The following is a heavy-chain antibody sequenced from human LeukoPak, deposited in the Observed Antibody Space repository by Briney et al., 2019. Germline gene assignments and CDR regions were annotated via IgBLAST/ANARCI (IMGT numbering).Heavy chain of an antibody. D-gene: IGHD3-22*01. CDR2: ISSSGSTI. Sequence: SGGSISSYYWSWIRQAPGKGLEWVSYISSSGSTIYYADSVKGRFTIPRDNAKNSLYLQMNSLRAEDTAVYYCARDDPFPPYYYDSSGPSDYWGQGTLVTVSS. CDR3: ARDDPFPPYYYDSSGPSDY. J-gene: IGHJ4*02. V-gene: IGHV3-11*04. CDR1: GGSISSYY.